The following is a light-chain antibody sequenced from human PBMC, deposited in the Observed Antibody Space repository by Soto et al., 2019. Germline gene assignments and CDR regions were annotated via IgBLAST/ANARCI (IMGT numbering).Light chain of an antibody. V-gene: IGKV3-20*01. J-gene: IGKJ3*01. CDR1: QSISSNY. CDR3: QQYGSSPFT. CDR2: GSS. Sequence: EIVLTQSPGTLSLSPGERATLSCWASQSISSNYLAWYQQKPGQPPRLLISGSSIRATGIPKRFSGSASGTNFTLTISSLEPEDSAVFYCQQYGSSPFTFGPGTKVDFK.